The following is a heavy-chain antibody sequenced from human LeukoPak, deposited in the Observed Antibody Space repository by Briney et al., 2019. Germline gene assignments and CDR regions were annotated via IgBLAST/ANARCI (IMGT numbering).Heavy chain of an antibody. D-gene: IGHD3-16*01. Sequence: GASVKVSCKASGGFFSNYAINWVRQAPGQGVEWMGGIVPMFGQLNYAQKFQGRVTITADDSTTTTYMELSDLRSEDTALYYCAMRKGGGGFGMDVWGQGTTVTVSS. J-gene: IGHJ6*02. CDR3: AMRKGGGGFGMDV. V-gene: IGHV1-69*13. CDR1: GGFFSNYA. CDR2: IVPMFGQL.